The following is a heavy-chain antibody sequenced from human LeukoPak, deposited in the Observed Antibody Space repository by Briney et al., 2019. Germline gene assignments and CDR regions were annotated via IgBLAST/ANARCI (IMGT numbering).Heavy chain of an antibody. Sequence: GGSLRLSCAASAVTFSSYGMHWVRQAPGKGLEWVAVISFDGRIRYYVDSVKGRFTVSRDNSNNTVYLQMNSLRVEDTAVYYCSCGDLFDYWGQGTLVTVSS. CDR1: AVTFSSYG. J-gene: IGHJ4*02. V-gene: IGHV3-30*03. CDR3: SCGDLFDY. CDR2: ISFDGRIR. D-gene: IGHD6-25*01.